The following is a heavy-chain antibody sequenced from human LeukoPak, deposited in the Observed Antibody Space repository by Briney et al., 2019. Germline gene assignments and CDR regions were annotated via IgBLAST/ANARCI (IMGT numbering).Heavy chain of an antibody. CDR1: GFTFSDYY. D-gene: IGHD4-23*01. Sequence: PGGSLRLSCAASGFTFSDYYMSWIRQAPGKGLEWVSYISSSGSTIYYADSVKGRFTISRDNAKNSLYLQMNSLRAEDTAVYYCASHTVVTLSIDYWGQGTLVTVSS. V-gene: IGHV3-11*01. CDR2: ISSSGSTI. CDR3: ASHTVVTLSIDY. J-gene: IGHJ4*02.